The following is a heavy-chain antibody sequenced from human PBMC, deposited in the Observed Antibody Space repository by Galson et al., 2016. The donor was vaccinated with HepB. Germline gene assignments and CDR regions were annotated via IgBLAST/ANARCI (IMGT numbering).Heavy chain of an antibody. CDR1: GSSFSTYH. Sequence: QSGAEVKKPGESLKISCKASGSSFSTYHIAWVRQMPGKGLEWMGFIHPGDSHTTYSPSFQGHVSISADRSIKTAYLQWTTLRASDTAIYFCARLNQQWPDYFYAMGVWGQGTTVTVSS. V-gene: IGHV5-51*01. J-gene: IGHJ6*02. D-gene: IGHD6-19*01. CDR2: IHPGDSHT. CDR3: ARLNQQWPDYFYAMGV.